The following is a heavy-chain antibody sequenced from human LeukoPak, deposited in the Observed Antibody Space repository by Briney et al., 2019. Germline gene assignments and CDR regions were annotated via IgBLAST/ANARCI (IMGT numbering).Heavy chain of an antibody. D-gene: IGHD4-17*01. CDR1: GYTFTSYG. Sequence: ASVKVSCKASGYTFTSYGISWVRQAPGQGLAWMGWISAYNGNTNYAQKLQGRVTMTTDTSTSTAYMELRSLRSDDTAVYYCARRGTTDYYYYGMDVWGQGTTVTVSS. CDR2: ISAYNGNT. J-gene: IGHJ6*02. V-gene: IGHV1-18*01. CDR3: ARRGTTDYYYYGMDV.